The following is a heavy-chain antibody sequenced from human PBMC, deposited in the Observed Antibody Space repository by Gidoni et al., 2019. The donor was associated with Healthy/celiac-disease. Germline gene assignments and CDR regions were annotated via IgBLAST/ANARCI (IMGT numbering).Heavy chain of an antibody. V-gene: IGHV2-5*02. J-gene: IGHJ6*02. CDR2: IYWDDDK. CDR1: GISLSTSGVG. CDR3: AHTTYWPWSHVEGYYGMDV. D-gene: IGHD2-8*02. Sequence: QITLKESGPTLVKPTQTLTLTCTFSGISLSTSGVGLGWIRHPPGTAMEWLALIYWDDDKRYSPSLKSRLTITKDTSKNQVVLTMTNMDPVDTATYYCAHTTYWPWSHVEGYYGMDVWGQGTTVTVSS.